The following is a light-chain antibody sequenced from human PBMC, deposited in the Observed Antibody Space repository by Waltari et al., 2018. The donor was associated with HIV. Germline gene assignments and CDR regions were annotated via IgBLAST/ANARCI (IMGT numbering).Light chain of an antibody. CDR2: GNH. J-gene: IGLJ3*02. Sequence: QSVLTQPPSVSGAPGQRVTISCTGSSSNIGAGYDVHWYQQLPGTAPKLLIYGNHHRPLGVPYRFSGSKSCTSAPLAITGLQAEDEADYYCQSYDSSLSGSVFGGGTKLTVL. CDR3: QSYDSSLSGSV. CDR1: SSNIGAGYD. V-gene: IGLV1-40*01.